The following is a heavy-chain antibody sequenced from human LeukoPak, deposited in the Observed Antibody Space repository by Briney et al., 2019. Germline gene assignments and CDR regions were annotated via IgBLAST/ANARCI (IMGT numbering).Heavy chain of an antibody. CDR1: GGSVSSGSYY. CDR2: IYYSGST. J-gene: IGHJ4*02. Sequence: PSETLSLTCTVSGGSVSSGSYYWSWIRQPPGKGLKWIGYIYYSGSTNYNPSLKSRVTISVDTSKNQFSLKLSSVTAADTAVYYCASGYSYGDLHPGYDYWGQGTLVTVSS. CDR3: ASGYSYGDLHPGYDY. D-gene: IGHD5-18*01. V-gene: IGHV4-61*01.